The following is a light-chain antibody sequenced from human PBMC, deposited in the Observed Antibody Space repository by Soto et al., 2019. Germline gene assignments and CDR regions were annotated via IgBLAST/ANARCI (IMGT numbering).Light chain of an antibody. Sequence: QSALTQPPSVSAAPGQKVTISCSGSSSNIGNNYVSWYQQVPGTAPKLLIYENNKRPSGIPDRFSGSKSGTSATLGITGLQTGDEADYYCGTWDSSLSAGVFGGGTKLTVL. CDR1: SSNIGNNY. CDR2: ENN. V-gene: IGLV1-51*02. CDR3: GTWDSSLSAGV. J-gene: IGLJ2*01.